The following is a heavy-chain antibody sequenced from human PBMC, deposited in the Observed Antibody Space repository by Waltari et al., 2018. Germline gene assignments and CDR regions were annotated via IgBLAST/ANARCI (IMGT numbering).Heavy chain of an antibody. V-gene: IGHV3-74*01. Sequence: EVQLVESGGGLVQPGGSMRLSCAASGFTFRNSWMHWVRQGQGKGRVWVSRSKSDGSRTRYADSVKGRFTISRDNAKNTLYLQMNRLRAEDTAVYYCARGGDSSNWYPGYFDYWGQGTLVTVSS. CDR2: SKSDGSRT. CDR3: ARGGDSSNWYPGYFDY. D-gene: IGHD6-13*01. CDR1: GFTFRNSW. J-gene: IGHJ4*02.